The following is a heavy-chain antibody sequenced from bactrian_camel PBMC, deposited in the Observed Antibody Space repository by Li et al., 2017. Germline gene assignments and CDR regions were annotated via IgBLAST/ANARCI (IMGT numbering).Heavy chain of an antibody. J-gene: IGHJ7*01. CDR2: LSTDGTT. CDR1: EPIFSSCE. Sequence: VQLVESGGGSVQAGGSLKLSCVTSEPIFSSCEMHWYRHVQGKERELVASLSTDGTTTHANAMKGRVTISQDNVKNTLYLQMNSLKPEDTAMYYCAANSGRYGGTCESQIGMDYWGKGTQVTVS. D-gene: IGHD6*01. V-gene: IGHV3S55*01.